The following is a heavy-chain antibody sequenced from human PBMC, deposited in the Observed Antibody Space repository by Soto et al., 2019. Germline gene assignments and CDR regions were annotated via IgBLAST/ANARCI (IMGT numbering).Heavy chain of an antibody. J-gene: IGHJ4*02. D-gene: IGHD3-10*01. CDR3: ARGSRELTTRVDY. CDR2: ISGSSSYT. Sequence: GGSLRLSCAASGFTFSSYAMSWVRQAPGKGLEWVSAISGSSSYTNYADSVKGRFTISRDNAKNSLYLQMNSLRAEDTAVYYCARGSRELTTRVDYWGQGTLVTVSS. V-gene: IGHV3-21*04. CDR1: GFTFSSYA.